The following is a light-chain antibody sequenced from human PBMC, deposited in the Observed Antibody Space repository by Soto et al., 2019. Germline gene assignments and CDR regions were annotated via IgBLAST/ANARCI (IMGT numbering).Light chain of an antibody. CDR1: QSVSSSY. CDR2: GAS. J-gene: IGKJ1*01. V-gene: IGKV3-20*01. CDR3: QQYGSSPRT. Sequence: DIVLTQSPGTLSLSPGERATLSCRSSQSVSSSYLAWYQQKPGQAPRLIIYGASSRATGIPGRFSGSGSGTDCTLTISRLEPEDVAVYYCQQYGSSPRTLGQGTKVDIK.